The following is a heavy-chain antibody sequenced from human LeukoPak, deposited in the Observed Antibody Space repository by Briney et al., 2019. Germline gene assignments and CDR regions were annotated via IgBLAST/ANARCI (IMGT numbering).Heavy chain of an antibody. J-gene: IGHJ5*02. CDR3: ARGVPMVRGVIRGNWFDP. CDR1: GGSFSGYY. V-gene: IGHV4-34*01. CDR2: INHSGST. D-gene: IGHD3-10*01. Sequence: SSETLSLTCAVYGGSFSGYYWSWIRQPPGKGLEWIGEINHSGSTNYNPSLKSRVTISVDTSKNQFSLKLSSVTAADTAVYYCARGVPMVRGVIRGNWFDPWGQGTLVTVSS.